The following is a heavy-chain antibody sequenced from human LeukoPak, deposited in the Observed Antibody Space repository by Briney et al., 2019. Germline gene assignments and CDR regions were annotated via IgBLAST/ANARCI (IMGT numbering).Heavy chain of an antibody. CDR2: IKSKSDSGRT. CDR3: TADMPASSRAADY. V-gene: IGHV3-15*01. D-gene: IGHD2-15*01. Sequence: GGSLRLSCAASGFTFSDAWMSWVRQAPGMGLEWVGRIKSKSDSGRTDYSAPVRGRFTISRDDSKNTLYMQINSLKTEDTAVYYCTADMPASSRAADYWGQGTLVTVSS. CDR1: GFTFSDAW. J-gene: IGHJ4*02.